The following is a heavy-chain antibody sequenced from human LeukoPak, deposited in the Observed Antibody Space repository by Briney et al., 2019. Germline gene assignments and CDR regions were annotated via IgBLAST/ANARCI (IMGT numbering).Heavy chain of an antibody. CDR1: GFTLSSYS. CDR2: SGGAT. J-gene: IGHJ4*02. D-gene: IGHD7-27*01. Sequence: GGSLRLSCSASGFTLSSYSMHWVRQAPGKGLEYVSTSGGATYYADSVKGRFTISRDNAKNTLYLQMSSLRAEDTAVYYCIKDRTGTYSFDYWGQGTLVNVSS. CDR3: IKDRTGTYSFDY. V-gene: IGHV3-64D*09.